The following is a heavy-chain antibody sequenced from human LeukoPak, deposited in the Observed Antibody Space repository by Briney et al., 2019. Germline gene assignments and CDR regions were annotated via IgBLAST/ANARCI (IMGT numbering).Heavy chain of an antibody. CDR2: IDSDGSGT. V-gene: IGHV3-74*01. J-gene: IGHJ4*02. D-gene: IGHD1/OR15-1a*01. CDR3: STVEHF. CDR1: GLTLSGYW. Sequence: GGSLRLSCSASGLTLSGYWMHWVRQIPGKGLVWVSRIDSDGSGTSYADSVKGRFTISRDDVKNMLYLQMSSLRVEDTGLYYCSTVEHFWGQGTLVTVFS.